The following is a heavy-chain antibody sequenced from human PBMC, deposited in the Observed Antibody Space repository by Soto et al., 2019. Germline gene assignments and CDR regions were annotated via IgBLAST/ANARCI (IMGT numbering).Heavy chain of an antibody. Sequence: SETLSLTCAVSGGSISSGGYSWSWIRQPPGKGLEWTGYIYHSGSTYYNPSLKSRVTISVDRSKNQFSLKLSSVTAADTAVYYCARGYSYGYGWFDPWGQGTLVTVSS. D-gene: IGHD5-18*01. V-gene: IGHV4-30-2*01. CDR3: ARGYSYGYGWFDP. J-gene: IGHJ5*02. CDR1: GGSISSGGYS. CDR2: IYHSGST.